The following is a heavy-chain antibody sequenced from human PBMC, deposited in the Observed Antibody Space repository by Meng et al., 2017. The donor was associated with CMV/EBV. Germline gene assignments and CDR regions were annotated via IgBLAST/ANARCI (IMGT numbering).Heavy chain of an antibody. J-gene: IGHJ6*02. CDR3: ACYYYYGMDV. CDR2: ISSSSSDI. CDR1: GFTFSSYG. V-gene: IGHV3-21*01. Sequence: GESLKISCAASGFTFSSYGMNWVRQAPGKGLEWVSSISSSSSDIYYADSVKGRFTISRDNAKNSLYLQMNSLRAEDTAVYYCACYYYYGMDVWGQGTTVTVSS.